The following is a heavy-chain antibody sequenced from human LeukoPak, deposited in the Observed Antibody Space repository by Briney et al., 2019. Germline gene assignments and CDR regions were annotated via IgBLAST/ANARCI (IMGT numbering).Heavy chain of an antibody. CDR1: GGSISSSSYY. V-gene: IGHV4-39*07. Sequence: SETLSLTCTVSGGSISSSSYYWGWIRQPPGKGLEWIGSIYYSGSTYYNPSLKSRVTISVDTSKNQFSLKLSSVTAADTAVYYCARGRMNYDFWSGYYYYFDYWGQGTLVTVSS. CDR2: IYYSGST. CDR3: ARGRMNYDFWSGYYYYFDY. J-gene: IGHJ4*02. D-gene: IGHD3-3*01.